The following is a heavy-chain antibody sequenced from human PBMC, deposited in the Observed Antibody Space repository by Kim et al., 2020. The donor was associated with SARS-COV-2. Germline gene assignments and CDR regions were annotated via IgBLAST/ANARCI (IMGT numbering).Heavy chain of an antibody. CDR1: GFTFSNFA. CDR2: IEYDGVDK. CDR3: ATGITGHIDH. Sequence: GGSLRLSCAASGFTFSNFAMSWVRQAPGQGLEWVSTIEYDGVDKHYTDSVEGRFGISRDNYRNTLFLQMSSLRPEDTAGYYCATGITGHIDHWCQGAL. V-gene: IGHV3-23*01. J-gene: IGHJ1*01. D-gene: IGHD1-1*01.